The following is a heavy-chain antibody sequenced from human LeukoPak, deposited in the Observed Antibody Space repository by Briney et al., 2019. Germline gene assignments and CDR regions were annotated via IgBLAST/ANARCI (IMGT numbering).Heavy chain of an antibody. CDR3: ARDQYYYDSSGYLSAAYFDY. Sequence: SVKVSXKASGGTFSSYAISWVRQAPGQGLEWIGRIIPIFGTANYAQNFQGRVTITTDESTSTAYMELSSLRSEDTAVYYCARDQYYYDSSGYLSAAYFDYWGQGTLVTVSS. V-gene: IGHV1-69*05. J-gene: IGHJ4*02. CDR2: IIPIFGTA. D-gene: IGHD3-22*01. CDR1: GGTFSSYA.